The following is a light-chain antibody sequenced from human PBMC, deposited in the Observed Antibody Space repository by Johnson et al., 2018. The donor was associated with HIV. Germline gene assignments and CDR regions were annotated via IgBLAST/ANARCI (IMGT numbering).Light chain of an antibody. Sequence: QSVLTQPPSVSAAPGQKVTFSCSGSTSNIGNNDVSWYRHLPGTAPKLLIYDNYKRPSGIPDRFSGSKSGTSATLDIPGLQTGDEADYYCGTWDSILLVYVFATGTKVTVL. V-gene: IGLV1-51*01. J-gene: IGLJ1*01. CDR1: TSNIGNND. CDR2: DNY. CDR3: GTWDSILLVYV.